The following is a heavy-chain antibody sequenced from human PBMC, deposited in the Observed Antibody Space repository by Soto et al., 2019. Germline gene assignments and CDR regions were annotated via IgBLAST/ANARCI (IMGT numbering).Heavy chain of an antibody. Sequence: EVQLVESGGGLVQPGGSLRLSCAASGFTFSSYWMSWVRQAPGKGLEWVANIKQDGSEKYYVDSVKGRFTISRDNAKNTLYLQMSHLRAEDTAVYYCARERYSVVVVAATRTVATGFDYWGQVTLVTVSS. CDR2: IKQDGSEK. CDR1: GFTFSSYW. CDR3: ARERYSVVVVAATRTVATGFDY. J-gene: IGHJ4*02. V-gene: IGHV3-7*01. D-gene: IGHD2-15*01.